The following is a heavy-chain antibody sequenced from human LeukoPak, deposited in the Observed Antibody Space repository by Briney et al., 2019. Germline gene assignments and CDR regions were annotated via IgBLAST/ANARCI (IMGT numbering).Heavy chain of an antibody. J-gene: IGHJ4*02. CDR3: AGYYDFWSGYYKAGVY. CDR2: IYYSGST. V-gene: IGHV4-39*07. D-gene: IGHD3-3*01. CDR1: GGSISSSSYY. Sequence: SETLSLTCTVSGGSISSSSYYWGWIRQPPGKGLEWIGSIYYSGSTYYNPSLKSRVTISVDTPKNQFSLKLSSVTAADTAVYYCAGYYDFWSGYYKAGVYWGQGTLVTVSS.